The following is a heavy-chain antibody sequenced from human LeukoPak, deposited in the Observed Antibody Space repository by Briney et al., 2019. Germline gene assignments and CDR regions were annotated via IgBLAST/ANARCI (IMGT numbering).Heavy chain of an antibody. J-gene: IGHJ4*02. CDR1: GFSLSSYW. CDR2: INSVGSTT. V-gene: IGHV3-74*01. D-gene: IGHD6-13*01. Sequence: PGESLRLSCAASGFSLSSYWMHWVRQAPGKGLVWVSRINSVGSTTNYADSVKGRLTISRDNAKNTLYLQMNSLRAEDTAVYYCARRQYRSSWFYCDYGGQGTLVTVSS. CDR3: ARRQYRSSWFYCDY.